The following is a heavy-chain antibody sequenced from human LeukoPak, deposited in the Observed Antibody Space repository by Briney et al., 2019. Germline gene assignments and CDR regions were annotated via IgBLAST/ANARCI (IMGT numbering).Heavy chain of an antibody. Sequence: SETLSLTCTVSGGSISSGDYDWSWIRQPPGKGLEWIVYIYYSGSTYYNPSLKSRVTISVDTSKNQFSLKLSSVTAADTAVYYCARVFMGIDYWGQGTLVTVSS. CDR2: IYYSGST. CDR3: ARVFMGIDY. D-gene: IGHD7-27*01. J-gene: IGHJ4*02. CDR1: GGSISSGDYD. V-gene: IGHV4-30-4*08.